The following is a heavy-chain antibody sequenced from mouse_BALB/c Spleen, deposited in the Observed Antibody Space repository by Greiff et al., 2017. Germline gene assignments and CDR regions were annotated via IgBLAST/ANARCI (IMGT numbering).Heavy chain of an antibody. J-gene: IGHJ3*01. D-gene: IGHD1-1*01. CDR3: ARYGSLAY. Sequence: EVKLVESGAELVKPGASVKLSCTASGFNIKDTYMHWVKQRPEQGLEWIGRIDPANGNTKYDPKFQGKATITADTSSNTAYLQLSSLTSEDTAVYYCARYGSLAYWGQGTLVTVSA. CDR2: IDPANGNT. V-gene: IGHV14-3*02. CDR1: GFNIKDTY.